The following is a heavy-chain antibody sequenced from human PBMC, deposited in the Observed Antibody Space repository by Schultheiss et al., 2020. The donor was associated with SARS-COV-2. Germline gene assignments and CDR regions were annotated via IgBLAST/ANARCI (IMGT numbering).Heavy chain of an antibody. V-gene: IGHV3-33*01. CDR1: GLIFSIYG. Sequence: GGSLRLSCAASGLIFSIYGMHWVRQAPGKGLEWVATIWYDGSTKYYADSVKGRFTISRDNSRNTLYLQMNSLRAEDTAVYYCARRVATGWHFDLWGRGTLVTVSS. CDR2: IWYDGSTK. J-gene: IGHJ2*01. D-gene: IGHD5-12*01. CDR3: ARRVATGWHFDL.